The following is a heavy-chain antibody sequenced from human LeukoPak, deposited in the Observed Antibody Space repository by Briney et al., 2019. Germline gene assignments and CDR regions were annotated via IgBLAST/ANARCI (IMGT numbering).Heavy chain of an antibody. CDR1: GGSFSGYY. Sequence: SETLSLTCAAYGGSFSGYYWSWIRQPPGKGLEWIGEINHSGSTNYNPSLKSRVTISVDTTKNQFSLTLSSVTAADTAVYYCARNFDYWGQGTLVTVSS. CDR2: INHSGST. V-gene: IGHV4-34*01. J-gene: IGHJ4*02. CDR3: ARNFDY.